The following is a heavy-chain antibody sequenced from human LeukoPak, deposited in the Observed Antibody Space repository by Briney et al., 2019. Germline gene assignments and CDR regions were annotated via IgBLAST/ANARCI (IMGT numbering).Heavy chain of an antibody. V-gene: IGHV3-23*01. J-gene: IGHJ4*03. Sequence: GGSLRLSCAASGFTFSIYAMSWVRQAPGKGLEWVSTFSGSGGRIYYADSVKGRFTISRDNSKNTLYLQMNSLRAEDTAVYHFAKVRFLSKSPDISPSGLSYFGYWGQGTLV. CDR1: GFTFSIYA. D-gene: IGHD2-15*01. CDR2: FSGSGGRI. CDR3: AKVRFLSKSPDISPSGLSYFGY.